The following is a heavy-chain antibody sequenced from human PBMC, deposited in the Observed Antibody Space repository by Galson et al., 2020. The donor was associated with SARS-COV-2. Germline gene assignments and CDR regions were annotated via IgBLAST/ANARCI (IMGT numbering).Heavy chain of an antibody. Sequence: ASVKVSCKASGYTFTSYAMHWVRQAPGQRLEWMGWINAGNGNTKYSQKFQGRVTITRDTSASTAYMELSSLRSEDTAVYYCAREGVLWFGELPMDVWGKGTTVTVSS. CDR1: GYTFTSYA. CDR3: AREGVLWFGELPMDV. CDR2: INAGNGNT. J-gene: IGHJ6*04. D-gene: IGHD3-10*01. V-gene: IGHV1-3*01.